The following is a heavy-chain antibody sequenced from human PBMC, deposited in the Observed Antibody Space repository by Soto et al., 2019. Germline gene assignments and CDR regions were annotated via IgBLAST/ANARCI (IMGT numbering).Heavy chain of an antibody. CDR1: GYTFTTHA. J-gene: IGHJ4*02. Sequence: ASVKVSCKASGYTFTTHAMHWVRQAPGQSLEWMGWINGGTGQTKHSQRFQGRVNITRDTSASTAYMELSSLRSEDTAVYYCARAYGAETFDFWGQGTRVTVSS. CDR3: ARAYGAETFDF. CDR2: INGGTGQT. D-gene: IGHD3-10*01. V-gene: IGHV1-3*01.